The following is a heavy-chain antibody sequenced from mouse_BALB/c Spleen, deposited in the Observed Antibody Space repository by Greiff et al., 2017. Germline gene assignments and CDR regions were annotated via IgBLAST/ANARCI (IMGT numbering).Heavy chain of an antibody. Sequence: EVKLMESGPGLVKPSQSLSLTCTVTGYSITSDYAWNWIRQFPGNKLEWMGYISYSGSTSYNPSLKSRISITRDTSKNQFFLQLNSVTTEDTATYDCARSLMITTRGVGYAMDYWGQGTSVTVSS. J-gene: IGHJ4*01. CDR1: GYSITSDYA. V-gene: IGHV3-2*02. CDR2: ISYSGST. CDR3: ARSLMITTRGVGYAMDY. D-gene: IGHD2-4*01.